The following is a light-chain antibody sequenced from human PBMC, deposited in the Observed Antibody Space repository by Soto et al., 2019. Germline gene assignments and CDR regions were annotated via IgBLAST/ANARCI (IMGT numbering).Light chain of an antibody. CDR3: QQYDDWPPG. CDR1: QSVGSN. V-gene: IGKV3-15*01. J-gene: IGKJ1*01. Sequence: EVVMTQSPAAVSVSPGERATLSCRASQSVGSNLAWYQQIPGQPPRLFIYGASTRATGVPARFSGSGSGTEFTLTISSLQSEDFAIYYCQQYDDWPPGFGQGTKVEIK. CDR2: GAS.